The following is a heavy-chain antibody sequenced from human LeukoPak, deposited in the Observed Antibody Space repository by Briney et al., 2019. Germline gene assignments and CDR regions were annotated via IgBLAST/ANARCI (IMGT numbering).Heavy chain of an antibody. J-gene: IGHJ4*02. V-gene: IGHV3-30-3*01. CDR3: AKVSSSTSPSDH. CDR2: ISYDGSNK. D-gene: IGHD2-2*01. CDR1: GFTFSSYA. Sequence: GRSLRLSCAASGFTFSSYAMHWVRQAPGKGLEWVAVISYDGSNKYYADSVKGRFTISRDNTKNTLYLQMNSLRAEDTAVYYCAKVSSSTSPSDHWGQGTLVTVSS.